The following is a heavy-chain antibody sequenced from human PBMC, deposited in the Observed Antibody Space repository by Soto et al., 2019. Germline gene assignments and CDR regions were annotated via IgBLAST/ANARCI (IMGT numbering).Heavy chain of an antibody. V-gene: IGHV3-11*06. D-gene: IGHD2-15*01. Sequence: LRLSCASSGFTFSDYYMSWIRQAPGKGLEWLSYISPGSRYPAYADSVKGRFTISRDNARGSLSLQMNSLTVDDTAIYYCVRGGGGGLFDPWGQGSMVTVSS. CDR2: ISPGSRYP. CDR1: GFTFSDYY. J-gene: IGHJ5*02. CDR3: VRGGGGGLFDP.